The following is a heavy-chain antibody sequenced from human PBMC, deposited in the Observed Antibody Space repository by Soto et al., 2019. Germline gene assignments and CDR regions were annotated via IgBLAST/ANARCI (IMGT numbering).Heavy chain of an antibody. J-gene: IGHJ6*02. D-gene: IGHD2-2*01. CDR1: GFTFSAFS. Sequence: GGSLRLSCTSSGFTFSAFSMNWVRQAPGKGLEWVSYISSSSSTIYYSDSVKGRFTISRDNAKNTLYLQMNSLRAEDTAVYYCARERIVVVPAAIDGMDVWGQGTTVTVSS. CDR2: ISSSSSTI. V-gene: IGHV3-48*04. CDR3: ARERIVVVPAAIDGMDV.